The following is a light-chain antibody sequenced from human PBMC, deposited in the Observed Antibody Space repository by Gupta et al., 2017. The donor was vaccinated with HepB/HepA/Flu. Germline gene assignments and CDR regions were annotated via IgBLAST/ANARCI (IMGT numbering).Light chain of an antibody. V-gene: IGLV2-14*03. J-gene: IGLJ1*01. CDR1: SSDIGFYNY. Sequence: QSALTQPASVSGSPGQSITISCTGTSSDIGFYNYVPWYQQHPGKAPKLLISGVRKRPPGVSDRSSGSKSLYTASLTISGLQAEDEADYYCISYTTSNSYVFGTGTKVTVL. CDR3: ISYTTSNSYV. CDR2: GVR.